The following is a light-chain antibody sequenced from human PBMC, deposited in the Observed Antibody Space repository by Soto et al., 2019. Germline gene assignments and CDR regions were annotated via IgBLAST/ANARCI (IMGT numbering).Light chain of an antibody. Sequence: AIQVLQSPSSLSASVGDRVTITCRASQDIRGALAWYQQKPGKAPNLLIYDVSTLESGVPSRFSGSGSGTAFTLTISSLQPEDFGTFYCPQFNSYPITFGHGTRLEIK. J-gene: IGKJ5*01. CDR3: PQFNSYPIT. CDR2: DVS. V-gene: IGKV1-13*02. CDR1: QDIRGA.